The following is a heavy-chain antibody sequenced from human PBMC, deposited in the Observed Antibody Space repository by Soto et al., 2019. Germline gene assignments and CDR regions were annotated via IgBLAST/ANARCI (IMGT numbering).Heavy chain of an antibody. CDR1: GYTFTSYA. CDR2: INAGNGNT. J-gene: IGHJ6*02. D-gene: IGHD1-26*01. CDR3: ARAQTKWEVLYYYYGMDV. Sequence: GASAQVSCTASGYTFTSYAMHWVREAPGQRLEWMGWINAGNGNTKYSQKFQGRVTITADESTSTAYMELSSLRSEDTAVYYCARAQTKWEVLYYYYGMDVWGQGTTVTLSS. V-gene: IGHV1-3*01.